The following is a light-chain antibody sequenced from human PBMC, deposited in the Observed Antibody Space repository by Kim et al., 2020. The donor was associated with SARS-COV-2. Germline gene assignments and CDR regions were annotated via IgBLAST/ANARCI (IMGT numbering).Light chain of an antibody. CDR3: HVWDGNSGQSV. Sequence: RISCTGNNVESKGEYVCQQQPGPAPVLVIDSDRDRPRGIPERFSGSNSGNTATLTISRVEAGDEDDSYCHVWDGNSGQSVFGGGTQLTVL. CDR2: SDR. V-gene: IGLV3-21*04. CDR1: NVESKG. J-gene: IGLJ3*02.